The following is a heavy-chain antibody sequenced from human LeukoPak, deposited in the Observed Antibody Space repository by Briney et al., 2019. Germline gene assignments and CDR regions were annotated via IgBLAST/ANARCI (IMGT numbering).Heavy chain of an antibody. J-gene: IGHJ4*02. Sequence: LETLSLTCTVSGGSISSSSYYWGWIRQPPGKGLEWIGSIYYSGSTYYNPSLKSRVTISVDTSKNQFSLKLSSVTAADTAVYYCARDREFGGIAVAGGLDYWGQGTLVTVSS. D-gene: IGHD6-19*01. V-gene: IGHV4-39*07. CDR2: IYYSGST. CDR3: ARDREFGGIAVAGGLDY. CDR1: GGSISSSSYY.